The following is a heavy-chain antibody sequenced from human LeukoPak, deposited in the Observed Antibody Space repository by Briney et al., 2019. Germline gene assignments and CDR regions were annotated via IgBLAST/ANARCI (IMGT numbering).Heavy chain of an antibody. V-gene: IGHV1-18*01. CDR3: ARDKYCSGGSCYSSVRDY. J-gene: IGHJ4*02. D-gene: IGHD2-15*01. Sequence: ASVKVSCKASGYTFTSYGISWVRQAPGQGLEWMGWISAYNGNTNYAQKLQGRVTMTTDTSTSTAYMELRSLRSDDTAVYYCARDKYCSGGSCYSSVRDYWGQGTLVTVSS. CDR1: GYTFTSYG. CDR2: ISAYNGNT.